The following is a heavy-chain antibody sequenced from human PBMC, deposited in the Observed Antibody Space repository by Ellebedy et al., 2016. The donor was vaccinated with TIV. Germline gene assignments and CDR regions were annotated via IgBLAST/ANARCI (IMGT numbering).Heavy chain of an antibody. CDR2: MSYDGGIS. J-gene: IGHJ1*01. V-gene: IGHV3-33*01. CDR3: ARTLAFGINSALGY. D-gene: IGHD4-23*01. CDR1: GFSFKLYA. Sequence: GESLKISXAASGFSFKLYAMAWVRQAPGKGLEWVAAMSYDGGISYYADTVKGRFTISRDNSNNTLYLQMDRLRGDDTALYYLARTLAFGINSALGYWGQGTLVSVSS.